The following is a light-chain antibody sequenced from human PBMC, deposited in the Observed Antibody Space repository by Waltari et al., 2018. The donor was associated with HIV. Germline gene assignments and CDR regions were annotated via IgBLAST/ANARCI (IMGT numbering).Light chain of an antibody. V-gene: IGLV1-44*01. CDR1: GSNIRSNF. CDR3: AAWDDTLNVYV. CDR2: NDD. J-gene: IGLJ1*01. Sequence: QSVLTQPPSVSGAPGQRVTISCSGSGSNIRSNFVNWYQQLPVTAPRVLIYNDDPRPSGVAARFSGSKYGTTASLSISGLQSEDEAEYYCAAWDDTLNVYVFGSGTKVTVL.